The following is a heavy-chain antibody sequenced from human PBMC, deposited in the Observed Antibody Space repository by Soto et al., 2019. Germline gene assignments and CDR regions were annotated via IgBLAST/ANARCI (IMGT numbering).Heavy chain of an antibody. CDR2: PYYGGST. J-gene: IGHJ6*03. CDR1: AGSVIMYF. CDR3: ARGNYGSGSLENYYYMDV. V-gene: IGHV4-59*02. Sequence: SETLSLTFIVSAGSVIMYFWIWIRQPPGKGLEWIGFPYYGGSTNYNPSLKSRVTISVDTSKNQFSLRLSSVTAADTAVYYCARGNYGSGSLENYYYMDVWGEGTTVT. D-gene: IGHD3-10*01.